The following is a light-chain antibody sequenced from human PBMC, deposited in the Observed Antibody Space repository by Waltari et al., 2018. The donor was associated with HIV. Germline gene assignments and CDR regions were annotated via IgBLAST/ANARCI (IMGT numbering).Light chain of an antibody. Sequence: SYEVTQSLSVSVALGQTAKITWGGNLFGTKCEHWYQQMPGQAPALVIYADRGRPAGAPERFSGSSSGNTATLTMSGVQSGDEADYYWQLWDSSTLIFGGGTKLTVL. CDR1: LFGTKC. CDR2: ADR. J-gene: IGLJ2*01. V-gene: IGLV3-9*01. CDR3: QLWDSSTLI.